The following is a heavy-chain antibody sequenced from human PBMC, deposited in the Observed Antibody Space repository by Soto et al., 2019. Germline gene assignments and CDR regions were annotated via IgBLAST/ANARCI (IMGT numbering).Heavy chain of an antibody. D-gene: IGHD6-13*01. CDR3: AREGIISWQEIDY. CDR2: INSDGSST. CDR1: GFTFSSYW. J-gene: IGHJ4*02. V-gene: IGHV3-74*01. Sequence: VQLVESGGGLVQPGGSLRLSCAASGFTFSSYWMHWVRQAPGKGLVGVSRINSDGSSTSYADSVKGRFTISRDNAKNTLYLQMNSLRAEDTAVYYCAREGIISWQEIDYWGQGTLVTVSS.